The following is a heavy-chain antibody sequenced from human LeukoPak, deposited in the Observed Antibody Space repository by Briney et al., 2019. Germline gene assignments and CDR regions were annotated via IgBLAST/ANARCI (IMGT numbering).Heavy chain of an antibody. D-gene: IGHD3-3*01. Sequence: GGALRLSFAAPGFTLRSYWMHWVRPAPGEGLVWVSRIDSDGSSTSYADSVKGRFTISRDNAKNTLYLQMNSLRAEDTAVYYCARNLRFWSGYRHADAFDIWGQGTMVTVSS. V-gene: IGHV3-74*01. CDR1: GFTLRSYW. CDR3: ARNLRFWSGYRHADAFDI. CDR2: IDSDGSST. J-gene: IGHJ3*02.